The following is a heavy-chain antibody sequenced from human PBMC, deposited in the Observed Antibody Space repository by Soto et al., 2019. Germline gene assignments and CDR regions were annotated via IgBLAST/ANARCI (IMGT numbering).Heavy chain of an antibody. CDR1: GFTFSSYG. D-gene: IGHD6-19*01. V-gene: IGHV3-30*18. CDR3: AKHGWYMGARYFDY. Sequence: QVQLVESGGGVVQPGRSLRLSCAASGFTFSSYGMHWVRQAPGKGLEWVAVISYDGSNKYYADSVKGRFTISRDNSKNTLYLQMNSLRAEDTAVYYCAKHGWYMGARYFDYWRQGTLVTVSS. J-gene: IGHJ4*02. CDR2: ISYDGSNK.